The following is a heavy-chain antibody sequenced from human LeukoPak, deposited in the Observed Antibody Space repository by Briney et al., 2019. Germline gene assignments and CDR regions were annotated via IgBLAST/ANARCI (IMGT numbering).Heavy chain of an antibody. CDR2: IWFDGSNQ. J-gene: IGHJ4*02. D-gene: IGHD3-22*01. V-gene: IGHV3-33*01. CDR1: GFIFSNYG. CDR3: ARDDFAGDSSGYIDY. Sequence: GGSLRLSCAASGFIFSNYGMHWVRQAPGKGLEWVAVIWFDGSNQYHADAVKGRFTNSRDNSKNTLYLQMSSLRAEDTALYYCARDDFAGDSSGYIDYWGQGTLVTVSS.